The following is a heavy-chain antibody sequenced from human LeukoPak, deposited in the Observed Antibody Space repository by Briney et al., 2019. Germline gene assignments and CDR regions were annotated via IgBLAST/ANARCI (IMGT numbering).Heavy chain of an antibody. D-gene: IGHD2-15*01. J-gene: IGHJ6*03. Sequence: GGSLRLSCAASGFTFNSYNMNWVRQAPGKGLEWVSSISSRSSYIFYADSVKGRFTISRDNAKNSLYLQMNSLRAEDTAVYYCARDPASPGVYYYYMDVWGKGTTVTVSS. CDR3: ARDPASPGVYYYYMDV. V-gene: IGHV3-21*01. CDR2: ISSRSSYI. CDR1: GFTFNSYN.